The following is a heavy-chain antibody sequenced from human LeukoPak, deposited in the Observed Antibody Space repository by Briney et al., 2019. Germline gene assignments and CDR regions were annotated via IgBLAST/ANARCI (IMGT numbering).Heavy chain of an antibody. CDR3: ARDSTTVDLPYYYYMDG. CDR1: AYSINSGYY. Sequence: SETLSLTCAVSAYSINSGYYWGWIRQPPGKGLEWIGSIYHSGNTYYNPSLKSRVTISVDTSKNQFSLKLSSVTAADTAVYYCARDSTTVDLPYYYYMDGWGKGTTVTVS. J-gene: IGHJ6*03. CDR2: IYHSGNT. V-gene: IGHV4-38-2*02. D-gene: IGHD4-17*01.